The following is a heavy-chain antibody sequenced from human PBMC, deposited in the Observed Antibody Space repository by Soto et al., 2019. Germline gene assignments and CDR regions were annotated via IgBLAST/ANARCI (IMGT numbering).Heavy chain of an antibody. D-gene: IGHD1-1*01. J-gene: IGHJ4*02. CDR1: GGAFTSYS. CDR2: IIPMSGTT. Sequence: QVHLVQSGAEVKKPGSSVKVSCKASGGAFTSYSFHWVRQAPGQGLEWMGGIIPMSGTTNYALKFQGRVTMTADVTTNTDYIELSSLKSEDTAIDYCARDNTGLEYWGQGTLVTVSS. V-gene: IGHV1-69*12. CDR3: ARDNTGLEY.